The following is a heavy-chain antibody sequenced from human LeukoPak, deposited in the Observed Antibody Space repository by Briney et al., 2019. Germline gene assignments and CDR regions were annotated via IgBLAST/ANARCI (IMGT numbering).Heavy chain of an antibody. D-gene: IGHD2-15*01. J-gene: IGHJ6*04. CDR2: IIPIFGTA. V-gene: IGHV1-69*01. Sequence: ASVKVSCKASGGTFSSYAISWVRQAPGQGLEWMGWIIPIFGTANYAQKFQGRVTITADESTSTAYMELSSLRSEDTAVYYCARDRDCSGGSCYSPDYGMDVWGKGTTVTVSS. CDR1: GGTFSSYA. CDR3: ARDRDCSGGSCYSPDYGMDV.